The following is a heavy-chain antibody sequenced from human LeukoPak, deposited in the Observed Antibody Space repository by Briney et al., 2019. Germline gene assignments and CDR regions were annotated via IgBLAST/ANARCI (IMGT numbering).Heavy chain of an antibody. V-gene: IGHV3-23*01. CDR3: AKSRGRAVASAFDY. J-gene: IGHJ4*02. D-gene: IGHD6-19*01. CDR2: ISGSGDTK. Sequence: GASLRLSCAASGFTSTTYAMTWVRQAPGKGLEWVSSISGSGDTKNYADSVKGRFTISRDNSKTTLFLQMNRLRAEDTAIYYCAKSRGRAVASAFDYWGRGTLVTVSS. CDR1: GFTSTTYA.